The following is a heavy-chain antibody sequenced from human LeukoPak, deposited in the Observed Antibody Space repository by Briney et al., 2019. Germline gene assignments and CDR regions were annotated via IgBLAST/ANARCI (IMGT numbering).Heavy chain of an antibody. V-gene: IGHV1-69*05. Sequence: SVKVSCKASGGTFSSYAISWVRQAPGQGLEWMGGIIPIFGTANYALKFQGRVTITTDESTSTAYMELSSLRSEDTAVYYCARRFNSNYVWWFDPWGQGTLVTVSS. J-gene: IGHJ5*02. CDR2: IIPIFGTA. D-gene: IGHD4-11*01. CDR1: GGTFSSYA. CDR3: ARRFNSNYVWWFDP.